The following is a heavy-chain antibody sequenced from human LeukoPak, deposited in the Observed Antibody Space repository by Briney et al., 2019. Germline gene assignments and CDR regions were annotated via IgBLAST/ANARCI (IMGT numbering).Heavy chain of an antibody. CDR3: ARSPMARGKFDP. J-gene: IGHJ5*02. V-gene: IGHV4-34*01. D-gene: IGHD3-10*01. CDR2: INHSGST. CDR1: GGSFSGYY. Sequence: SETLSLTCAVYGGSFSGYYWSWIRQPPGKGLEWIGEINHSGSTNYNPSLKSRVTISVDTSKNQFSLKLSSVTAADTAVYYCARSPMARGKFDPWGQGTLVTVSS.